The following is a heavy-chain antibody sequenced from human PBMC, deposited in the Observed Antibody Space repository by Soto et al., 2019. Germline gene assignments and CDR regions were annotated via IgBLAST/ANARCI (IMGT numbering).Heavy chain of an antibody. D-gene: IGHD6-13*01. CDR2: IYHSGST. Sequence: QVQLQESGPGLVKPSGTLSLTCAVSGGSISSSNWWSWVRQPPGKGLEWIGEIYHSGSTNYNPSLKSRVTISGDNAKNPFSLKLSSVTASDTAVYYCAREGQQRDFDYWGQGTLVTVSS. CDR1: GGSISSSNW. J-gene: IGHJ4*02. CDR3: AREGQQRDFDY. V-gene: IGHV4-4*02.